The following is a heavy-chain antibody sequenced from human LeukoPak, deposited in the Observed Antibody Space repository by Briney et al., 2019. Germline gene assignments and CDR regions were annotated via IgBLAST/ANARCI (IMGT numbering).Heavy chain of an antibody. CDR2: IYHSGST. D-gene: IGHD6-19*01. J-gene: IGHJ3*02. Sequence: SETLSLTCTVSGGSISSGGYYWSWIRQPPGKGLEWIGYIYHSGSTYYNPSLKSRVTISVDRSKNQFSLKLSSVTAADTAVYYCARDSAPSSIAVAGTDAFDIWGQGTMVTVSS. V-gene: IGHV4-30-2*01. CDR1: GGSISSGGYY. CDR3: ARDSAPSSIAVAGTDAFDI.